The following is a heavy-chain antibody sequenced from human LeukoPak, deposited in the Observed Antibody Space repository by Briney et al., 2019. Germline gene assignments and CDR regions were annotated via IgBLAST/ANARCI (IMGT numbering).Heavy chain of an antibody. V-gene: IGHV3-33*08. CDR3: ARDSSLGSGSLFDY. CDR2: IWYDGSNK. D-gene: IGHD3-10*01. Sequence: GRSLRLSCAASGFTFSSYGMHWVRQAPGKGLEWVAVIWYDGSNKYYADSVKGRFTISRDNSKNTLYLQMNSLRAEDTAVYYCARDSSLGSGSLFDYWGQGTLVTVSS. J-gene: IGHJ4*02. CDR1: GFTFSSYG.